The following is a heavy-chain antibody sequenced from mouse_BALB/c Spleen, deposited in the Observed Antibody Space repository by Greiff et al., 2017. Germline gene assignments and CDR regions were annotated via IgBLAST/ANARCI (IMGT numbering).Heavy chain of an antibody. CDR3: ARRGYDYDEGFDY. CDR2: ISSGGSYT. Sequence: EVQGVESGGDLVKPGGSLKLSCAASGFTFSSYGMSWVRQTPDKRLEWVATISSGGSYTYYPDSVKGRFTISRDNAKNTLYLQMSSLKSEDTAMYYCARRGYDYDEGFDYWGQGTTLTVSS. J-gene: IGHJ2*01. V-gene: IGHV5-6*01. D-gene: IGHD2-4*01. CDR1: GFTFSSYG.